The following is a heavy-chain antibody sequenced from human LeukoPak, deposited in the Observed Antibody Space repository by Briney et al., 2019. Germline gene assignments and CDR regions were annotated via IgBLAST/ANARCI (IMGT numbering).Heavy chain of an antibody. V-gene: IGHV4-4*02. D-gene: IGHD5-24*01. CDR3: ASQMTTSPYYFDY. CDR1: GGSISSSNW. Sequence: SETLSLTCAVSGGSISSSNWWSWVRQPPGKGLEWIGEINHSGSTNYNPSLKSRVTISVDTSKNQFSLKLSSVTAADTAVYYCASQMTTSPYYFDYWGQGTLVTVSS. J-gene: IGHJ4*02. CDR2: INHSGST.